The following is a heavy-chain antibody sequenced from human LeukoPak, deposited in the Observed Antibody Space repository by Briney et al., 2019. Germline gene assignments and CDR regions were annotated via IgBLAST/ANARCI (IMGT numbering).Heavy chain of an antibody. J-gene: IGHJ5*02. D-gene: IGHD6-19*01. CDR2: IYYSGST. V-gene: IGHV4-59*12. CDR1: GGSISSYY. CDR3: ARAPSGWFDP. Sequence: PSETLSLTCTVSGGSISSYYWSWIRQPPGTGLEWIGSIYYSGSTYYNPSLKSRVTISVDTSKNQFSLKLSSVTAADTAVYYCARAPSGWFDPWGQGTLVTVSS.